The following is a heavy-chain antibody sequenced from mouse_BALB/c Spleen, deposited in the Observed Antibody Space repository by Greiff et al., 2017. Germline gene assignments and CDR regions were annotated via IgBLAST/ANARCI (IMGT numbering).Heavy chain of an antibody. D-gene: IGHD3-1*01. V-gene: IGHV1-87*01. J-gene: IGHJ4*01. CDR1: GYTFTSYW. Sequence: VQLQESGAELARPGASVKLSCKASGYTFTSYWMQWVKQRPGQGLEWIGAIYPGDGDTRYTQKVKGKATLTADTSSSTAYMQLSSLASEDSAVYYCARWLGQDYYAMDYWGQGTSVTVSS. CDR3: ARWLGQDYYAMDY. CDR2: IYPGDGDT.